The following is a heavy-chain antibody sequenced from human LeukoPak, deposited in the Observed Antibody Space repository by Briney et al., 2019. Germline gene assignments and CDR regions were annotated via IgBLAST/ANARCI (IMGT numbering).Heavy chain of an antibody. Sequence: SQTLSLTCAISGDSVSSNSAAWNWIRQSPSRGLEWLGRTYYRSKWYNDYAVSVKSRITINPDTSKNQFSPQLNSVTPEDTAVYYCARGRDYYDSSGYYNAYYYYGMDVWGQGTTVTVSS. V-gene: IGHV6-1*01. D-gene: IGHD3-22*01. CDR2: TYYRSKWYN. CDR1: GDSVSSNSAA. CDR3: ARGRDYYDSSGYYNAYYYYGMDV. J-gene: IGHJ6*02.